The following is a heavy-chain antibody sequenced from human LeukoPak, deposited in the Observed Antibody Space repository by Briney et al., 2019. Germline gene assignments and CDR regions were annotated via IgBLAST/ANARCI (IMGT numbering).Heavy chain of an antibody. D-gene: IGHD2-21*01. J-gene: IGHJ3*02. CDR1: GFTFSSYA. CDR3: AKPGDCGGDCQLDAFDI. Sequence: GGSLRLSCAASGFTFSSYAMSWVRQAPGKGLEWVSAISGRGGSTYYADSVKGRFTISRDNSKNTLYLQMNSLRAEDTAVYYCAKPGDCGGDCQLDAFDIWGQGTMVTVSS. CDR2: ISGRGGST. V-gene: IGHV3-23*01.